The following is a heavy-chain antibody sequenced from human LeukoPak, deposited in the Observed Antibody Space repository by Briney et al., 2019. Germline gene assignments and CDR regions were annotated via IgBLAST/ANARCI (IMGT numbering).Heavy chain of an antibody. J-gene: IGHJ4*02. Sequence: GGSLRLSCAASGFTFSSYAMHWVRQAPGKGLEWVAVISYDGSNKYYADSVKGRFTISRDNSKNTLYLQRNSLRAEDTAVYYCARDQGGTTAPPDYWGQGTLVTVSS. V-gene: IGHV3-30-3*01. CDR1: GFTFSSYA. CDR3: ARDQGGTTAPPDY. CDR2: ISYDGSNK. D-gene: IGHD4-17*01.